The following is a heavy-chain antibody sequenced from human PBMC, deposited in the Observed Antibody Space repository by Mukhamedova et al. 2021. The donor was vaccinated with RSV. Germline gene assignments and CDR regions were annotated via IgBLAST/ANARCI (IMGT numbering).Heavy chain of an antibody. CDR2: IFSNDEK. Sequence: AHIFSNDEKSYSTSLKSRLTISKDTSKSQVVLTMTNMDPVDTATYYCARIEGYDFWNWGQGTLVTVSS. J-gene: IGHJ4*02. D-gene: IGHD3-3*01. V-gene: IGHV2-26*01. CDR3: ARIEGYDFWN.